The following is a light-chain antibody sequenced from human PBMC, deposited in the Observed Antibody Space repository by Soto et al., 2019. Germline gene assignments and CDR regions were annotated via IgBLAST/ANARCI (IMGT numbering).Light chain of an antibody. J-gene: IGKJ1*01. CDR2: GAS. CDR3: QQYSNWWS. V-gene: IGKV3-15*01. Sequence: EIVMTQSPATLSVSPGERATLPCRASQSINSNLAWYQQKPGQAPRLLIYGASTRATGVPARFSGSGSGTEFTLTISSLQSEDFAVYYCQQYSNWWSFGQGTKVDIK. CDR1: QSINSN.